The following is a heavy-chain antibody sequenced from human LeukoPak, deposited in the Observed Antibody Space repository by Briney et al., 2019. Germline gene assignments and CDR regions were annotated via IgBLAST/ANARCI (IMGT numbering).Heavy chain of an antibody. CDR1: GFTFSSYW. Sequence: GGSLRLSCAASGFTFSSYWMSWVRQAPGKGLEWVANIKQGGSEKYYVDSVKGRFTISRDNAKNSLYLQMNSLRAEDTAVYYCARDRDGYYYGSGSPIPDVWGKGTTVTISS. J-gene: IGHJ6*04. D-gene: IGHD3-10*01. CDR2: IKQGGSEK. CDR3: ARDRDGYYYGSGSPIPDV. V-gene: IGHV3-7*01.